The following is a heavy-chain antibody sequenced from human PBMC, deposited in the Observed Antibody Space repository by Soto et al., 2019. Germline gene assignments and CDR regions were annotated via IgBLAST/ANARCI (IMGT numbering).Heavy chain of an antibody. CDR2: INPHSGDT. D-gene: IGHD6-19*01. Sequence: QVQLVQSGAEVKNPGASVKVSCQTSGDTFTGYYMHWVRQAPGQGLEWMGWINPHSGDTDYAQTFQGRVTMTRDTSSSTAYMELSRLRSNDTACYYCARGYSTGWYSSVVFDYWGQGTLVTVAS. J-gene: IGHJ4*02. CDR1: GDTFTGYY. V-gene: IGHV1-2*02. CDR3: ARGYSTGWYSSVVFDY.